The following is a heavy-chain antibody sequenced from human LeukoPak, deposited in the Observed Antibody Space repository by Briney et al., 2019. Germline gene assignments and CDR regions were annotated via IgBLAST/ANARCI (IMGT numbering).Heavy chain of an antibody. J-gene: IGHJ6*02. CDR3: ARGPTGTHNYHYGMDV. V-gene: IGHV3-21*01. CDR2: IGRSSTYM. D-gene: IGHD1-14*01. CDR1: RLSFRSFD. Sequence: GGSLRLSCETSRLSFRSFDMSWVRQAPGKGLEWVASIGRSSTYMYYADSVRGRFTISRDNAQNSLYLQMNSLRAEDTAVYYCARGPTGTHNYHYGMDVWGQGTTVTVSS.